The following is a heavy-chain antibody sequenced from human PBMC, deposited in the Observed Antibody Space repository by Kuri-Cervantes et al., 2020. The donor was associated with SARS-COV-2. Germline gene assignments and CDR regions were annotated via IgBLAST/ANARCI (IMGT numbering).Heavy chain of an antibody. CDR2: IKQDGSEK. Sequence: GESPKISCAASGFTFSSYWMSWVRQAPGKGLEWVANIKQDGSEKYYVDSVKGRFTISRDNAKNSLYLQMNSLRAEDTAVYYCARATNYYDSSGYSFSTGGCFDYWGQGTLVTVSS. J-gene: IGHJ4*02. CDR1: GFTFSSYW. CDR3: ARATNYYDSSGYSFSTGGCFDY. D-gene: IGHD3-22*01. V-gene: IGHV3-7*04.